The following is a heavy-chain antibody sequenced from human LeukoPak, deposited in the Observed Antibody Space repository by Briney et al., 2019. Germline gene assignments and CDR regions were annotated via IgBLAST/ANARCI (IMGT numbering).Heavy chain of an antibody. V-gene: IGHV3-23*01. CDR2: ISGSGGST. CDR3: ARAPITSPFYFDY. J-gene: IGHJ4*02. Sequence: GGSLRLSCAASGFTFSSYAMSWVRQAPGKGLEWASAISGSGGSTYYADSVKGRFTISRDNAKNSLYLQMDSLRAEDTALYYCARAPITSPFYFDYWGQGTLVTVSS. CDR1: GFTFSSYA. D-gene: IGHD2-2*01.